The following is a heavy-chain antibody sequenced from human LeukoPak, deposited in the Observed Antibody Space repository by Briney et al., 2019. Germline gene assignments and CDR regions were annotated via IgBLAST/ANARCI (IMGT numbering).Heavy chain of an antibody. D-gene: IGHD2-8*01. Sequence: ASVKVSCKASGGTFSSYAISWVRQAPGQGLEWMGGIIPIFGTANYAQKFQGRVTITADESTSTAYMELSSLRSEDTAVYYCAREGDIVLIRGGNWFDPWGQGTLVTVSS. J-gene: IGHJ5*02. V-gene: IGHV1-69*13. CDR2: IIPIFGTA. CDR1: GGTFSSYA. CDR3: AREGDIVLIRGGNWFDP.